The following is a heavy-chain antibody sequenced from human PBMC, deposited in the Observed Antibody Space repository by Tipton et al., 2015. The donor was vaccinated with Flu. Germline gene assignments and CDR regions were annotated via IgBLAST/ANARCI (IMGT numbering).Heavy chain of an antibody. V-gene: IGHV4-38-2*01. CDR1: GYSISSGYF. D-gene: IGHD2-8*01. J-gene: IGHJ4*02. Sequence: TLSLTCAVSGYSISSGYFWGWIRQPPGKRLEWLGTIYHSGSPYYNPSLKSRDTISVDTSENQFSLKLSSVTAADTAIYYCARGVGRFSSNLDYWGQGTLVTVSS. CDR2: IYHSGSP. CDR3: ARGVGRFSSNLDY.